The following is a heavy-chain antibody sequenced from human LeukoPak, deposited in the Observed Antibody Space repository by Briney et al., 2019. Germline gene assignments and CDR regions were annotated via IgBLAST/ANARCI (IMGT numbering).Heavy chain of an antibody. CDR1: GYTFTSYG. CDR2: ISAYNGNT. D-gene: IGHD1-26*01. J-gene: IGHJ4*02. CDR3: ARDSAYSGSYCSDYGY. Sequence: ASVTVSCKASGYTFTSYGISWVRQAPGQGLEWMGWISAYNGNTNYAQKLQGRVTMTTDTSTSTAYMELRSLRSDDTAVYYCARDSAYSGSYCSDYGYWGQGTLVTVSS. V-gene: IGHV1-18*01.